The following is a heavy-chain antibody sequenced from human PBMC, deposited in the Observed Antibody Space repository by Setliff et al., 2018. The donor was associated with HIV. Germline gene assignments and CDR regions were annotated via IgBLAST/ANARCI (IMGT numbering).Heavy chain of an antibody. Sequence: GASVKVSCKASGYTFTSYDINWVRQATGQGLEWMGWMNPNSGNTGCAQKFQGRVTITRNTSISTAYMELSSLRSEDTAVYYCARGGQWLLRETGFDPWGQGTLVTVSS. D-gene: IGHD3-22*01. CDR1: GYTFTSYD. V-gene: IGHV1-8*03. CDR3: ARGGQWLLRETGFDP. CDR2: MNPNSGNT. J-gene: IGHJ5*02.